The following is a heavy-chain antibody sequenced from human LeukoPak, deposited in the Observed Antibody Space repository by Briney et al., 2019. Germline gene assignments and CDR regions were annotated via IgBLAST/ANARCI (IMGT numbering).Heavy chain of an antibody. Sequence: GGSLRLSYAASGFTFSSYTMNWVRQAPGKGLEWVSSISSSSTYRYYADSVKGRFTISRDNAKNSLYLQMNSLRAEDTAMYYCARGRRRLAAAGATPPAPYFDYWGQGTLVTVSS. CDR3: ARGRRRLAAAGATPPAPYFDY. J-gene: IGHJ4*02. CDR1: GFTFSSYT. V-gene: IGHV3-21*01. CDR2: ISSSSTYR. D-gene: IGHD6-13*01.